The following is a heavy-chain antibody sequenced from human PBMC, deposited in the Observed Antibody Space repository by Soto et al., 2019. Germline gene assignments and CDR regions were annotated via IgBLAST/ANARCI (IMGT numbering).Heavy chain of an antibody. CDR1: GDSISSSNW. D-gene: IGHD2-2*01. CDR3: ARVVGGYYYGMDV. V-gene: IGHV4-4*02. J-gene: IGHJ6*02. CDR2: IYHSGST. Sequence: QVQLQESGTGLVKPSGTLSLTCAVSGDSISSSNWWSWVRQPPGKGLEWIGEIYHSGSTNYNPSLKSRVTISVDKSKNQFSLKLSSVTAADAAVYYCARVVGGYYYGMDVWGQGTTVTVSS.